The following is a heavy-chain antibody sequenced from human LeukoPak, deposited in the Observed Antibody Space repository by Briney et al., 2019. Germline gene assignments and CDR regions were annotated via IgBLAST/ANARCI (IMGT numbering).Heavy chain of an antibody. V-gene: IGHV1-46*01. Sequence: ASVKVSCKASGYTFTNYYMHWVRQAPGQGLEWMGIINPSGGSTSYAQKFQGRVTMTRDTSTSTVYMELSSLRSEDTAVYYCARSDYSNYKIDYWGQGTLVTVSS. J-gene: IGHJ4*02. CDR2: INPSGGST. D-gene: IGHD4-11*01. CDR1: GYTFTNYY. CDR3: ARSDYSNYKIDY.